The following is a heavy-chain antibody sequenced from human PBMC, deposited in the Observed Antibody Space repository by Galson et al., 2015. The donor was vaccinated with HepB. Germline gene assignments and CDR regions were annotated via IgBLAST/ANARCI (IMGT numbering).Heavy chain of an antibody. CDR1: GFTFSSYG. CDR2: IWYDGSNK. J-gene: IGHJ4*02. D-gene: IGHD3-10*01. Sequence: SLRLSCAASGFTFSSYGMHWVRQVPGKRLEWVTLIWYDGSNKYYADSVKGRFTVSRDNSKNTLYLQINSLRAEDTAVYYCARDRGSNSMLRGALGYLDHWGQGTLVTVSS. CDR3: ARDRGSNSMLRGALGYLDH. V-gene: IGHV3-33*08.